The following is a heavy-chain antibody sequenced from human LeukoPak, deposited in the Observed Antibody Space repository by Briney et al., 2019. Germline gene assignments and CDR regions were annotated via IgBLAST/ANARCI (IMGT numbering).Heavy chain of an antibody. CDR3: ARVSGGGDYEEYYGMDV. V-gene: IGHV3-21*01. J-gene: IGHJ6*02. CDR1: GFTFSSYS. D-gene: IGHD4-17*01. Sequence: GGSLRLSCAASGFTFSSYSMNWVRQAPGKGLVWVSSISSSSSYIYYADSVKGRFTISRDNAKNSLYLQMNSLRAEDTAVYYCARVSGGGDYEEYYGMDVWGQGTTVTVSS. CDR2: ISSSSSYI.